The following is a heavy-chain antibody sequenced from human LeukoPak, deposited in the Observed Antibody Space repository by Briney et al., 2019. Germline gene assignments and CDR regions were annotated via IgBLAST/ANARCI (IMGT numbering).Heavy chain of an antibody. D-gene: IGHD1-26*01. J-gene: IGHJ4*02. CDR1: GYTFTSYY. V-gene: IGHV1-46*01. CDR3: ARDRSGSYYVS. Sequence: ASVKLSCKASGYTFTSYYMHWVRQAPGQGLEWMGIINPSGGSTSYAQKFQGRVTMTRYMSTSTAYMELRSLRSDDTAVYYCARDRSGSYYVSWGQGTLVTVSS. CDR2: INPSGGST.